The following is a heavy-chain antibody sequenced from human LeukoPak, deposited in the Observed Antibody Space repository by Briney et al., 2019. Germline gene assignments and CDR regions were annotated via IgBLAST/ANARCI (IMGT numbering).Heavy chain of an antibody. CDR1: GFTFSSYA. Sequence: QTGGSLRLSCAASGFTFSSYAMSWVRQAPGKGLEWVAVISYDGSNKYYADSVKGRFTISRDNSMNTLYLQMNSLRAEDTAVYYCARAPSYSISNWFDPWGQGTLVTVSS. J-gene: IGHJ5*02. CDR2: ISYDGSNK. D-gene: IGHD2-21*01. V-gene: IGHV3-30-3*01. CDR3: ARAPSYSISNWFDP.